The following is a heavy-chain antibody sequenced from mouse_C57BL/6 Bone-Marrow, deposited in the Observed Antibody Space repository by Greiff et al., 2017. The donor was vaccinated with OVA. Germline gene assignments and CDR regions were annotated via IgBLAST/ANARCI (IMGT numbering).Heavy chain of an antibody. CDR2: IRSKSNNSAT. CDR1: GFSFNTYA. V-gene: IGHV10-1*01. J-gene: IGHJ3*01. Sequence: EVKLVESGGGLVQPKGSLKLSCAASGFSFNTYAMNWVRQAPGKGLEWVARIRSKSNNSATYYADSVKDRFTISRDDSASMLYLQMNNLKTEDTAMYYCVRANWDLAWFAYWGQGTLVTVSA. CDR3: VRANWDLAWFAY. D-gene: IGHD4-1*01.